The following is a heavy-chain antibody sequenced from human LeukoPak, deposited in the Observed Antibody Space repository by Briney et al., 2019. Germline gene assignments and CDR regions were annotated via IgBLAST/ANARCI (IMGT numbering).Heavy chain of an antibody. CDR2: ISYSGGA. D-gene: IGHD3-3*01. CDR3: ARDRDGFSLFDN. Sequence: PSETLSLTCTVSGASIRSNYWGWIRQPPGKGLEWIGDISYSGGAKYNPSLKSRVTILVDSSKKEFSLTLNSVTAADTAVYYCARDRDGFSLFDNWGQGTLVTVSS. J-gene: IGHJ4*02. CDR1: GASIRSNY. V-gene: IGHV4-59*01.